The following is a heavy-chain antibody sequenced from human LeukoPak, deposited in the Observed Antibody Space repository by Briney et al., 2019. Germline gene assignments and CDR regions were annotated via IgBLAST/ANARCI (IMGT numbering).Heavy chain of an antibody. Sequence: GASVKVSCKASGYTFTGYYMHWVRQAPGQGLEWMGWINPNSGGTNYAQKFQGRVTMTRDTSISTAYMELSRLRSDDTAVYYCARVGLGYCSSTSCYAYDYWGQGTLVTVSS. J-gene: IGHJ4*02. CDR2: INPNSGGT. CDR3: ARVGLGYCSSTSCYAYDY. CDR1: GYTFTGYY. V-gene: IGHV1-2*02. D-gene: IGHD2-2*01.